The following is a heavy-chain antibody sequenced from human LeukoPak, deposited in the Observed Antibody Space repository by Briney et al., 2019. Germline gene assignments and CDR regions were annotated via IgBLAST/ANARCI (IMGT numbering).Heavy chain of an antibody. V-gene: IGHV3-74*01. CDR1: GFTFNNYW. J-gene: IGHJ4*02. CDR3: ASASSHRIAAGGDY. Sequence: GGSLTRSCAASGFTFNNYWMHWLRQAPGKGRVWVSRPNSDGSSRKYADSVKGRFTISRDNAKNTLYLQMNSLRAEDTAVYYCASASSHRIAAGGDYWGQGTLVTVSS. D-gene: IGHD6-13*01. CDR2: PNSDGSSR.